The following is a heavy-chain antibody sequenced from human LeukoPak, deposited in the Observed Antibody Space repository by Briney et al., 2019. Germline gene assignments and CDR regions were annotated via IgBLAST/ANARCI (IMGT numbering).Heavy chain of an antibody. CDR1: GGSISSDY. D-gene: IGHD5-18*01. CDR2: LYNSGST. V-gene: IGHV4-59*01. Sequence: SETLSLTCTVSGGSISSDYWSWVRQSPGKGVEWIGYLYNSGSTNYNPSLKSRITISLDTSKSQFSLKLHSVTAADTAVDYCARLGRRGYSYGYVDYWGQGTLVTVSS. J-gene: IGHJ4*02. CDR3: ARLGRRGYSYGYVDY.